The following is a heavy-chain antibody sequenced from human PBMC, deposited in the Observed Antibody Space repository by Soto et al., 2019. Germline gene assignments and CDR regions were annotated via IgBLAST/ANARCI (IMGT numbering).Heavy chain of an antibody. D-gene: IGHD6-13*01. CDR1: GGSFTGYY. V-gene: IGHV4-34*01. CDR3: ARVRSSSRYPWFDP. CDR2: INDSTGT. Sequence: PSETLSLTCAVSGGSFTGYYWNWIRQPPGKGLEWVGEINDSTGTSYNPALKSRLTISMDTSRNQFSLRLTSVTAADTAVYYCARVRSSSRYPWFDPWGQGTLVTVSS. J-gene: IGHJ5*02.